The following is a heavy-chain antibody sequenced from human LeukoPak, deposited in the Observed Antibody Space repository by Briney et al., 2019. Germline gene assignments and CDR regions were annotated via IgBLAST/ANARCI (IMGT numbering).Heavy chain of an antibody. Sequence: ASVKVSCKASGYTFTGYYMHWVRQDPRQGLQWMGWINPNTGGTDYAQKFRGRVTMTRDTSISTVYMELSSLRSDDTAVYYCARWYYDSSGYRWFDPWGQGTLVTVSS. CDR3: ARWYYDSSGYRWFDP. V-gene: IGHV1-2*02. D-gene: IGHD3-22*01. J-gene: IGHJ5*02. CDR1: GYTFTGYY. CDR2: INPNTGGT.